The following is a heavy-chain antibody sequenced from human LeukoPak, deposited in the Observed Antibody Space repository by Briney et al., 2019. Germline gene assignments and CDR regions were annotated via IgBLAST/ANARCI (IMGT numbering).Heavy chain of an antibody. Sequence: LRLSCAASGFTFSSYAMSWVRQPPGKGLEWIGYIYHSGSTYYNPSLKSRVTISVDRSKNQFSLKLSSVTAADTAVYYCARGRRERGWTMVRGDTFDYWGQGTLVTVSS. CDR1: GFTFSSYA. D-gene: IGHD3-10*01. CDR3: ARGRRERGWTMVRGDTFDY. V-gene: IGHV4-30-2*01. CDR2: IYHSGST. J-gene: IGHJ4*02.